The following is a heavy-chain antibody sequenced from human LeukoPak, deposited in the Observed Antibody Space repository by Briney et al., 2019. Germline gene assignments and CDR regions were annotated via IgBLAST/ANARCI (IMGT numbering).Heavy chain of an antibody. J-gene: IGHJ6*02. CDR2: IYYRGST. V-gene: IGHV4-59*01. CDR3: ARGGGSCYSCYYYYGMDV. CDR1: GGSTRVYT. Sequence: PSETLSLTCTVSGGSTRVYTWSWIRAPPGKGLERIGCIYYRGSTNYQPSLKSRVTISVDTSKTQFSLKLSSVTAADTAVYYCARGGGSCYSCYYYYGMDVWGQETTVTVSS. D-gene: IGHD2-15*01.